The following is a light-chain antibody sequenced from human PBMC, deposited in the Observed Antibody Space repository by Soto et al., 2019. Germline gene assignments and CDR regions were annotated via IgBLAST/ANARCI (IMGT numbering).Light chain of an antibody. V-gene: IGKV4-1*01. CDR1: QSLFYASINKNY. J-gene: IGKJ5*01. CDR2: WAS. CDR3: QQYFDNSIT. Sequence: DIVMTQAPESLAVSLGERATINCKSSQSLFYASINKNYLAWYQQKPRQPPKLLIYWASIRASGVPDRFSGSGSGTDFTLTISSLQAEDVAVYYCQQYFDNSITFGQGTRLEIK.